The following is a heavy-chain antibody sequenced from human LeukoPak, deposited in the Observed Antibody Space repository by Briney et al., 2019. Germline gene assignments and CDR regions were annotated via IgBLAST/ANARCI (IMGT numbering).Heavy chain of an antibody. Sequence: ASVKVSCKASGYTFTSYGISWVRQAPGQGLEWMGWISAYNGNTNYAQKLQGRVTMTTDTSTSTAYMELRSLRSDDTAVYYCAREGHCSGGSCYSYWFDPWGQGTLVTVSS. J-gene: IGHJ5*02. CDR1: GYTFTSYG. D-gene: IGHD2-15*01. V-gene: IGHV1-18*01. CDR3: AREGHCSGGSCYSYWFDP. CDR2: ISAYNGNT.